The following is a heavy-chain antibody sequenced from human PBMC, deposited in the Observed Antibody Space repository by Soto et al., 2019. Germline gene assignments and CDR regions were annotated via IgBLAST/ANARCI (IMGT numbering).Heavy chain of an antibody. CDR1: DDSISSIYH. J-gene: IGHJ1*01. CDR3: ARTDNVGYYQH. Sequence: AXGTLCLTCAVSDDSISSIYHWSCIRQPPGRGLEWIASIYHTGTTYYTPSLKSRVTISVDTSKNQFSLRLSSVTAADSAVYFCARTDNVGYYQHFGQGNLVTVSS. CDR2: IYHTGTT. V-gene: IGHV4-38-2*01. D-gene: IGHD3-3*01.